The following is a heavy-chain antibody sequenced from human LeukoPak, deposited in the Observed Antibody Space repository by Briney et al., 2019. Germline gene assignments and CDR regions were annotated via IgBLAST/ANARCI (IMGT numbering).Heavy chain of an antibody. CDR1: GFTFIKYW. D-gene: IGHD6-19*01. J-gene: IGHJ4*02. CDR2: INTDGTVT. V-gene: IGHV3-74*01. CDR3: ATKQWLAPPPDS. Sequence: PGGSLLLSSSASGFTFIKYWMLWVRPAPGKGLESVSRINTDGTVTTYADSVKGRFTVSRDNADNTMFLQMNSVRDEDTAVYYCATKQWLAPPPDSWGQGTPVTVSS.